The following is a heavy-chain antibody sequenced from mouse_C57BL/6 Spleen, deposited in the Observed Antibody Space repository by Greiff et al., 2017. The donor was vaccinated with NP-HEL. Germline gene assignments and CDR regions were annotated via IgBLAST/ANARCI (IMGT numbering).Heavy chain of an antibody. CDR3: ARVGDAYYSNFSRFAY. CDR1: GYTFTSYW. Sequence: QVQLQQPGAELVMPGASVKLSCKASGYTFTSYWMHWVKQRPGQGLEWIGEIDPSDSYTNYNQKFKGQSTLTVDNSSSTAYMQLSSLTSEDSAVYYCARVGDAYYSNFSRFAYWGQGTLVTVSA. CDR2: IDPSDSYT. D-gene: IGHD2-5*01. J-gene: IGHJ3*01. V-gene: IGHV1-69*01.